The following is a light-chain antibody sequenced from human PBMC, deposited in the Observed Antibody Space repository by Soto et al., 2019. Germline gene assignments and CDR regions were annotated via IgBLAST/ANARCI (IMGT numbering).Light chain of an antibody. V-gene: IGKV4-1*01. CDR3: QQYYSTLGT. J-gene: IGKJ1*01. Sequence: DIVMTQSPDSLAVSLGERATINCKSSQSVLYSSNNKNYLAWYQQKPGQPPKLLIYWASTRESGVPDRFSGSGSGTDFTLTISSLQAEDVAVYYCQQYYSTLGTFGQGPKVDIK. CDR1: QSVLYSSNNKNY. CDR2: WAS.